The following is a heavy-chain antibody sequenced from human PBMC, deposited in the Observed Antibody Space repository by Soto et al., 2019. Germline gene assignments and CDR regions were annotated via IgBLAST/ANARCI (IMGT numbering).Heavy chain of an antibody. Sequence: GASVKVSCEACGETFNSSARHWVRQAPGQRLERMGWINAGNGNTKYSQKFQGRVTITRDTSASTAYMELSCLRSEETGVYYCASALXSMVLVVFYTLCFGPWGQGTLVTVSS. CDR2: INAGNGNT. CDR3: ASALXSMVLVVFYTLCFGP. V-gene: IGHV1-3*01. CDR1: GETFNSSA. J-gene: IGHJ5*02. D-gene: IGHD3-22*01.